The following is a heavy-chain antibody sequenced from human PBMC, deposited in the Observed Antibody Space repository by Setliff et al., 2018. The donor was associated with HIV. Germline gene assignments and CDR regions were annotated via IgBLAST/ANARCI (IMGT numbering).Heavy chain of an antibody. Sequence: SETLSLTCTVSGGSISNYYWSWIRQPPGKGLEWIGYIYTSGGTDYNPSLKSRVTISVDTSKHQFSLKLSSVTAADTAVYYCARGGVLRYFDWAYWGQGTLVTVSS. D-gene: IGHD3-9*01. V-gene: IGHV4-4*08. J-gene: IGHJ4*02. CDR1: GGSISNYY. CDR2: IYTSGGT. CDR3: ARGGVLRYFDWAY.